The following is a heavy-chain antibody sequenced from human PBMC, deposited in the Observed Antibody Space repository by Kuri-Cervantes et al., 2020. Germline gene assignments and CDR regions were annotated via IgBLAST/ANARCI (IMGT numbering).Heavy chain of an antibody. CDR2: ISYDGSNK. Sequence: GGSLRLSCAASGFTFSSYAMHWVRQAPGKGLEWVAVISYDGSNKYYADSVKGRFTIPRDNSKNTLYLQMNSLRAEDTAVYYCAREVAVAGPFDYWGQGTLVTVSS. CDR1: GFTFSSYA. CDR3: AREVAVAGPFDY. J-gene: IGHJ4*02. D-gene: IGHD6-19*01. V-gene: IGHV3-30-3*01.